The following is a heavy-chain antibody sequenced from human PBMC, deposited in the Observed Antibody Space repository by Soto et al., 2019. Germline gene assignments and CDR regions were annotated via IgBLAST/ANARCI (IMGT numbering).Heavy chain of an antibody. Sequence: LSLTCTVSGGSISSSSYYWGWIRQPPGKGLEWIGSIYYSGSTYYNPSLKSRVTISVDTSKNQFSLNLSSVTAADTVVYYCASPKIAFYNWFDPWGQGTLVTVSS. V-gene: IGHV4-39*01. J-gene: IGHJ5*02. CDR2: IYYSGST. CDR3: ASPKIAFYNWFDP. D-gene: IGHD3-3*02. CDR1: GGSISSSSYY.